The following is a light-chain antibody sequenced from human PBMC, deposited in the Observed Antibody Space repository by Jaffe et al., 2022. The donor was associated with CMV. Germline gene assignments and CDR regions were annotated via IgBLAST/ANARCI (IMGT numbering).Light chain of an antibody. CDR1: QSSSTY. V-gene: IGKV1-39*01. CDR3: QQSYIIPWT. Sequence: DIQMTQSPSSLSASVGDRVIITCRASQSSSTYLNWYQHKPGQAPRLLIYSVSILQSEVPSRFSGSGSGTEFTLTISSLQPEDFATYYCQQSYIIPWTFGQGTKVEIK. CDR2: SVS. J-gene: IGKJ1*01.